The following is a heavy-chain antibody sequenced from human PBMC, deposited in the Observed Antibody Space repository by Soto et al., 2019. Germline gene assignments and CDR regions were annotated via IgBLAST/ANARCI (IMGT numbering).Heavy chain of an antibody. V-gene: IGHV4-39*01. CDR2: ILYSGST. D-gene: IGHD6-19*01. J-gene: IGHJ4*02. CDR3: ARLGSSGWYQGSYFDY. Sequence: QLQLQESGPGLVKPSETLSLTCIVSGGSITRNNHYWGWIRQSPGKGLEWIGSILYSGSTNYNPSLKSRVTLAVETSKNLCSLKMSSLTAADTARYYCARLGSSGWYQGSYFDYWGQGTLVTVSS. CDR1: GGSITRNNHY.